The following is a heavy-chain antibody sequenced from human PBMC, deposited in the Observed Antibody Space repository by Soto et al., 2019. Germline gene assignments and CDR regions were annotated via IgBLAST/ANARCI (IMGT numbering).Heavy chain of an antibody. CDR1: GGSISSGGYY. Sequence: SETLSLTCTVSGGSISSGGYYWSWIRQHPGKGLEWIGYIYYSGSTYYNPSLKSRVTISVDTSKNQFSLKLSSVTAADTAVYYCARAHRGSSSAAKSIYFDYWGQGTLVTVSS. CDR2: IYYSGST. CDR3: ARAHRGSSSAAKSIYFDY. D-gene: IGHD6-6*01. V-gene: IGHV4-31*03. J-gene: IGHJ4*02.